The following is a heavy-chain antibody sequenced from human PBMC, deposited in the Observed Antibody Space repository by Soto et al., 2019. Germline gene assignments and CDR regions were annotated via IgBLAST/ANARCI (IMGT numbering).Heavy chain of an antibody. D-gene: IGHD2-15*01. CDR1: GFTFSSHE. V-gene: IGHV3-64*01. J-gene: IGHJ6*03. CDR2: ISTNGDTT. CDR3: ARGVVAASPYYYYYYYMDV. Sequence: GGCLRLSCAASGFTFSSHEMFWVRQAPGRGLEYVSAISTNGDTTYYANSVKGRFTISRDNSKNTLYLQMASLRAGDTAVYYCARGVVAASPYYYYYYYMDVWGKGTTVTVSS.